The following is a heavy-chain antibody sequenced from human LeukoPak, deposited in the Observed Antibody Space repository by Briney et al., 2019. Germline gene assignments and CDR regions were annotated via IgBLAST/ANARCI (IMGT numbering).Heavy chain of an antibody. J-gene: IGHJ4*02. CDR3: ARGSDTWQPIDN. D-gene: IGHD3-10*01. CDR1: GGSISSYY. V-gene: IGHV4-59*01. CDR2: IQYSGST. Sequence: PSETLSLTCTVSGGSISSYYWSWIRQPPGKGLEWIACIQYSGSTNYNPSLKSRVTISVDTSKSQFSLKLSSVTAADTAVYFCARGSDTWQPIDNWGQGTLVTVSS.